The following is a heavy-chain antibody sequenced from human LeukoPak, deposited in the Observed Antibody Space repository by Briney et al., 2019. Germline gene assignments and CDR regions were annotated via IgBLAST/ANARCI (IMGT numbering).Heavy chain of an antibody. CDR1: GYTFTSYY. CDR3: ARDMRWLQWVY. CDR2: INPSGGST. J-gene: IGHJ4*02. V-gene: IGHV1-46*01. Sequence: ASVKVSCKASGYTFTSYYMHWVRQAPGQGLEWMGIINPSGGSTSYAQKFQGRVTMTRDTSTSTVYMELSSLRSDDTAVYYCARDMRWLQWVYWGQGTLVTVSS. D-gene: IGHD5-24*01.